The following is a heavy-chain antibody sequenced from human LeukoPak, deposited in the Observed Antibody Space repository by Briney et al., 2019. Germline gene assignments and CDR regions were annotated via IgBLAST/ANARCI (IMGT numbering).Heavy chain of an antibody. Sequence: GGSLRLSCAASGFTFSSYSMNWVRQAPGKGLEWVSYISSSSTIYYADSVKGGFTISRDNAKNSLYLQMNSLRAEDTAVYYCARERIAARCWFDPWGQGTLVTVSS. V-gene: IGHV3-48*01. CDR2: ISSSSTI. J-gene: IGHJ5*02. D-gene: IGHD6-6*01. CDR1: GFTFSSYS. CDR3: ARERIAARCWFDP.